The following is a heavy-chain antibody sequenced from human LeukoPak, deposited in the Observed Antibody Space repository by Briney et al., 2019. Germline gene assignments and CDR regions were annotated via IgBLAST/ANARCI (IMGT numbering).Heavy chain of an antibody. D-gene: IGHD2-21*01. CDR1: GFRFSTYW. V-gene: IGHV3-7*01. Sequence: PGGALRLSCAASGFRFSTYWMAWVRQAPGKGLGRVANINPGAGVKYYVDSVKGRFTISRDDANTSLYLQMDNLRVEDTAVYSCARWGLTYTIDFWGQGTLVTVSS. CDR3: ARWGLTYTIDF. J-gene: IGHJ4*02. CDR2: INPGAGVK.